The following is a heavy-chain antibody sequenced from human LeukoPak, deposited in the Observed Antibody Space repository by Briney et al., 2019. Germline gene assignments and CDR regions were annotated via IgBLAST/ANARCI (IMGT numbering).Heavy chain of an antibody. Sequence: PGESLKISCKASEYSFTTYWIGWVRQTPEKGLEWIGVVYPGDSDTRYNPPFQGQVTISADKSINTAFLQWSSLKVSDTAMYYCVRPAGGHYDYYYMDVWGKGTAVTVSS. D-gene: IGHD3-16*01. CDR3: VRPAGGHYDYYYMDV. J-gene: IGHJ6*03. CDR2: VYPGDSDT. V-gene: IGHV5-51*01. CDR1: EYSFTTYW.